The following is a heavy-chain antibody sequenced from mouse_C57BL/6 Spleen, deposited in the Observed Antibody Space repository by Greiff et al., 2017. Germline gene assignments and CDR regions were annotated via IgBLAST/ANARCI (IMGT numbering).Heavy chain of an antibody. J-gene: IGHJ2*01. V-gene: IGHV1-66*01. Sequence: QVHVKQSGPELVKPGASVKISCKASGYSFTSYYIHWVKQRPGQGLEWIGWIYPGSGNTKYNEKFKGKATLTADTSSSTAYMQLSSLTSEDSAVYYCARDYDFYFDYWGQGTTLTVSS. D-gene: IGHD2-4*01. CDR3: ARDYDFYFDY. CDR1: GYSFTSYY. CDR2: IYPGSGNT.